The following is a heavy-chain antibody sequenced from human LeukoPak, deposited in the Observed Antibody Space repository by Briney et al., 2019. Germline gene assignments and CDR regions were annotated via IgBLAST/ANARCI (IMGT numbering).Heavy chain of an antibody. CDR1: GGSISSYY. Sequence: PSETLSLTCTVSGGSISSYYWSWIRQPPGKGLEWIGYIYYSGSTNYNPSLKSRVTISVDTSKNQFSLKLSSVTAADTAVYYCARAPSRRPRDFQHWGQGTLVTVSS. CDR3: ARAPSRRPRDFQH. V-gene: IGHV4-59*01. CDR2: IYYSGST. D-gene: IGHD2-2*01. J-gene: IGHJ1*01.